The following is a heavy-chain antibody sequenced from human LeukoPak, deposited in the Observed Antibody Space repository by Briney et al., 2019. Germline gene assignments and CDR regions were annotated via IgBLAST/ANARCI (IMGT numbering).Heavy chain of an antibody. CDR2: INHSGST. V-gene: IGHV4-34*01. CDR1: GGSFSGYY. J-gene: IGHJ4*02. CDR3: ALRDGSLFEQ. D-gene: IGHD3-16*01. Sequence: SETLSLTCAVYGGSFSGYYWSWIRQPPGKGLEWIGEINHSGSTNYNPSLKSRVTISVDTSKNQFSLKLSSVTAADTAVYYCALRDGSLFEQWGQGTLVTVSS.